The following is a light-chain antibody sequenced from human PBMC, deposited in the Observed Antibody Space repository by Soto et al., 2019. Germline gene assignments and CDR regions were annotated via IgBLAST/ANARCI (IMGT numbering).Light chain of an antibody. J-gene: IGLJ1*01. CDR1: SSDVGGYNY. Sequence: SALTQPASVSGSPGQSITISCTGTSSDVGGYNYVSWYQRHPGKAPKLTIYDVSNRPSGVSNRFSGSKSGNTASLTISGLQADDEADYYCSSYTSSSTLPYVFGTGTKVTVL. CDR3: SSYTSSSTLPYV. CDR2: DVS. V-gene: IGLV2-14*03.